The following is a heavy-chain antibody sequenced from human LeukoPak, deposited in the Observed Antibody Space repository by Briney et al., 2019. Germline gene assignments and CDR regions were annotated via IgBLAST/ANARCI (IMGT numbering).Heavy chain of an antibody. CDR2: ISSGGGST. V-gene: IGHV3-23*01. CDR1: GFTFSSYA. D-gene: IGHD1-7*01. J-gene: IGHJ4*02. Sequence: GGSLRVSCAASGFTFSSYAMNWVRQAPGKGLEWVSDISSGGGSTFYADSVKGRFTISRDNSKNTLYLQMNSLRAEDTAVYFCAKEGTISRSYYFDYWGQGALVTVSS. CDR3: AKEGTISRSYYFDY.